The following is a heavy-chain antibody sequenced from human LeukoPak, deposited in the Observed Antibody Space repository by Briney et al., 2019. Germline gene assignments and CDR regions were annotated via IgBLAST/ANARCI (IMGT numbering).Heavy chain of an antibody. V-gene: IGHV3-66*01. Sequence: TGGSLRLSCAASGFTVSSNYMSWVRQAPGKGLEWVSVIYSGSSTYYADSVKGRFTISRDNSKNTLYLQMNSLRAEDTAVYYCARGISSPSYYDILTGYYSPDDAFDIWGQGTMVTVSS. J-gene: IGHJ3*02. D-gene: IGHD3-9*01. CDR1: GFTVSSNY. CDR3: ARGISSPSYYDILTGYYSPDDAFDI. CDR2: IYSGSST.